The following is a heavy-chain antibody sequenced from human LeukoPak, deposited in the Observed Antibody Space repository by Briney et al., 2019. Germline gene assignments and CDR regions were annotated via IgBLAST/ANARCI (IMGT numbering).Heavy chain of an antibody. CDR2: ISYDGNNE. CDR3: AKDSLLNTRITIFGVVTPYYYYGMDV. Sequence: PGGSLRLSCAASGFTFDDYAMHWVRQAPGKGLEWVAVISYDGNNEYYADSVKGRFTISRDNSENTLFLQMNSLRAEDTAVYYCAKDSLLNTRITIFGVVTPYYYYGMDVWGRGTTVTVS. CDR1: GFTFDDYA. J-gene: IGHJ6*02. D-gene: IGHD3-3*01. V-gene: IGHV3-30*18.